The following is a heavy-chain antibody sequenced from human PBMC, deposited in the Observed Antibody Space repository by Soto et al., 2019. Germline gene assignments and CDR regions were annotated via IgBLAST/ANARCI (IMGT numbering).Heavy chain of an antibody. V-gene: IGHV1-46*01. CDR3: ARGTNAAPGLDY. Sequence: ASVKVSCKASGYTFTNYYMHWVRQAPGQGLEWMGIINPNVGSTTYAQKFQGRLTISRDNAKNSLSVQVNSLRAEDTAVYYCARGTNAAPGLDYWGQGILVTVSS. CDR1: GYTFTNYY. CDR2: INPNVGST. J-gene: IGHJ4*02. D-gene: IGHD1-1*01.